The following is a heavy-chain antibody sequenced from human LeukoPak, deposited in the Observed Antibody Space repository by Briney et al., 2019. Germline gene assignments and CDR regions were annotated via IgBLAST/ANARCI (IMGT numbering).Heavy chain of an antibody. CDR1: GFTFSSYG. Sequence: PGGSLRLSCAASGFTFSSYGMHWVRQAPGKGLEWVAFIRYDGSNKYYADSVKGRFTISRDNSKNTLYLQMNSLRVEDTAVYHCAKGDCSSTSCYYYYYYMDVWGKGTTVTVSS. D-gene: IGHD2-2*01. J-gene: IGHJ6*03. CDR3: AKGDCSSTSCYYYYYYMDV. V-gene: IGHV3-30*02. CDR2: IRYDGSNK.